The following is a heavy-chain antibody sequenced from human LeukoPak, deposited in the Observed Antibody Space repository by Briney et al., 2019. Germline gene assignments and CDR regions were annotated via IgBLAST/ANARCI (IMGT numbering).Heavy chain of an antibody. J-gene: IGHJ3*01. CDR3: ARDLGHYYGSGSYYC. Sequence: GGSLRLSCAASGFTFSSYSMNCVRQAPGKGLEWVSSISSSSSYIYYADSVKGRFTISRDNAKNSLYLQMNSLRAEDTAVYYCARDLGHYYGSGSYYCWGQGTMVTVSS. CDR2: ISSSSSYI. D-gene: IGHD3-10*01. CDR1: GFTFSSYS. V-gene: IGHV3-21*01.